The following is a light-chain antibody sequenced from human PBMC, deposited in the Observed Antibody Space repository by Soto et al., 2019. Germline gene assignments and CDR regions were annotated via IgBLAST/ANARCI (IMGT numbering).Light chain of an antibody. CDR3: QQYGGSPYT. CDR2: GTS. CDR1: LTVNGNY. J-gene: IGKJ2*01. V-gene: IGKV3-20*01. Sequence: DIVLTQSPGTLSLSPGEIATLSCWASLTVNGNYFAWYQQKPGQPPRLLIYGTSTRATGIPDRFSGSGSGTDFTLNISGLEPEEFAMYYCQQYGGSPYTFGQGTMVEIK.